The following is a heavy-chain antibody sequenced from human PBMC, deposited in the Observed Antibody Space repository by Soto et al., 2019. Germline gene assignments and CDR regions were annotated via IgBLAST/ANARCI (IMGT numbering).Heavy chain of an antibody. CDR1: GFTFSSYA. CDR2: ISGSGGST. J-gene: IGHJ6*03. V-gene: IGHV3-23*01. CDR3: AKWGDGDYADYYYYYYMDV. D-gene: IGHD4-17*01. Sequence: GGSLRLSCAASGFTFSSYAMSWVRQAPGKGLEWVSAISGSGGSTYYADSVKGRFTISRDNSKNTLYLQMNSLRAEDTAVYYCAKWGDGDYADYYYYYYMDVWGKGTTVTVSS.